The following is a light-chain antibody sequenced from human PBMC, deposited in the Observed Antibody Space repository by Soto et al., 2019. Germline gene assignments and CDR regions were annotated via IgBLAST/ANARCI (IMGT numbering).Light chain of an antibody. CDR1: QSVSNY. J-gene: IGKJ2*01. CDR2: DTF. Sequence: EIVLTQSPATLSLSPGERATLSCRASQSVSNYLAWYQQKPGQAPSLLIYDTFIRATGIPATFSGSRSGTDFTLTISSLEPEDFAVYYCQKRSNWLRTFGQGTKLEIK. V-gene: IGKV3-11*01. CDR3: QKRSNWLRT.